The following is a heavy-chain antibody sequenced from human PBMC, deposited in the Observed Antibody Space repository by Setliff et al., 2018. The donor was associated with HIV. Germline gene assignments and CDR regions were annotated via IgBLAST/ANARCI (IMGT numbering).Heavy chain of an antibody. CDR3: ARHCGGRLRYYYYMDV. Sequence: PSEXLSLTCAVYGGXFRRYAWTWXRQSPGKGLEWIGEINHRGSTNYNPSLKSXVTISVDTSKNQFSLRLNSVTAADTAVYYCARHCGGRLRYYYYMDVWGKGTTVTVSS. J-gene: IGHJ6*03. CDR1: GGXFRRYA. CDR2: INHRGST. V-gene: IGHV4-34*01. D-gene: IGHD4-17*01.